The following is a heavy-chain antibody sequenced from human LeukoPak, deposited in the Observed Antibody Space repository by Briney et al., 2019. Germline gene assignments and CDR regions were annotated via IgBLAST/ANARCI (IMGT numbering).Heavy chain of an antibody. CDR3: ARGTWDRDGYNLGY. J-gene: IGHJ4*02. Sequence: GSLRLSCAASGFTFSSYAMSWVRQAPGKGLEWIGSIYYSGSTYYNPSLKSRVTISVDTSKNQFSLKLSSVTAADTAVYYCARGTWDRDGYNLGYWGQGTLVTVSS. D-gene: IGHD5-24*01. CDR2: IYYSGST. V-gene: IGHV4-39*07. CDR1: GFTFSSYA.